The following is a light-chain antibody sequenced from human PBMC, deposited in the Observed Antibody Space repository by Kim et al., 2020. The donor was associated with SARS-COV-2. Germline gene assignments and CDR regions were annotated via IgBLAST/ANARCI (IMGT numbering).Light chain of an antibody. CDR3: LQHSTYPIT. CDR1: QDIRND. V-gene: IGKV1-17*01. J-gene: IGKJ5*01. CDR2: GAS. Sequence: DIQMTQSPSSLSASVGDRVTITCRASQDIRNDLGWYQQNPGRAPKRLIYGASSLQSGVPSRHSGSGSGTEFTLTISSVQPEDFATYFCLQHSTYPITFGQGTRLGIK.